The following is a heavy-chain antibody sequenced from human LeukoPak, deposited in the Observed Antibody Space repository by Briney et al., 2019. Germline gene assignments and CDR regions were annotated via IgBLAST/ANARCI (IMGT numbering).Heavy chain of an antibody. CDR1: GGTFSSYA. Sequence: SVKVSCKASGGTFSSYAISWVRQAPGQGLEWMGRIIPTLGIANYAQKFQGRVTITADKSTSTAYMELSSLRSEDTAVYYCARWATSYAFDIWGQGTMVTVSS. CDR3: ARWATSYAFDI. J-gene: IGHJ3*02. V-gene: IGHV1-69*04. D-gene: IGHD2-2*01. CDR2: IIPTLGIA.